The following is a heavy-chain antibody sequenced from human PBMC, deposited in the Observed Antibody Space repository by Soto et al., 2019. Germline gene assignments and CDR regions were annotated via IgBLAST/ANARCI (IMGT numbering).Heavy chain of an antibody. D-gene: IGHD6-19*01. V-gene: IGHV1-69*01. CDR3: ARGQVGSGSYYYYGMDV. Sequence: QVQLVQSGAEVKKPGSSVKVSCKASGGTFSSYAISWVRQAPGQGLEWMGGIIPIFGTANYAQKFQGRVTITADESTSTAYMELSSLRSEDKAVYYCARGQVGSGSYYYYGMDVWGQGTTVTVSS. J-gene: IGHJ6*02. CDR1: GGTFSSYA. CDR2: IIPIFGTA.